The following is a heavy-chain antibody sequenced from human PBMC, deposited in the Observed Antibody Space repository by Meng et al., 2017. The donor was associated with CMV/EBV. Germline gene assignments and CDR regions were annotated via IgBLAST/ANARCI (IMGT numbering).Heavy chain of an antibody. J-gene: IGHJ4*02. CDR1: GYDFDTYA. Sequence: ASVKVSCKASGYDFDTYAMTWVRQAPGQGLEWMGWTSIYEGDSSLAKKFQGRVTMTRHTSTRTASMELRSLRSDDTAVYYCARGGGGYYLDFWGQGALVTVSS. D-gene: IGHD1-26*01. V-gene: IGHV1-18*04. CDR3: ARGGGGYYLDF. CDR2: TSIYEGDS.